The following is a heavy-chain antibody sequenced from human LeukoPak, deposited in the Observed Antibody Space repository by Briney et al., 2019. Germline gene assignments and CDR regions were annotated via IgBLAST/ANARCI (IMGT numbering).Heavy chain of an antibody. D-gene: IGHD3-22*01. CDR1: GFTFSSYA. V-gene: IGHV3-23*01. J-gene: IGHJ4*02. Sequence: GGSLRLSCAASGFTFSSYAMSWVRQAPGKGLEWVSAISGDGGSAYYSDSVKGRFTISRDNSKDTLYLQMHSLRAEDTAVYYCAKMGYYESSDFFDYWGQGTLVTVSS. CDR2: ISGDGGSA. CDR3: AKMGYYESSDFFDY.